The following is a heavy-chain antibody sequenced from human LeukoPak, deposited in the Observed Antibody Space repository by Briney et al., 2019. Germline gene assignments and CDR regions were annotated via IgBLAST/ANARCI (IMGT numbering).Heavy chain of an antibody. V-gene: IGHV3-66*03. Sequence: PGGSLRLSCTVSGFTVISNSMSWVRQAPGKGLEWVSFIYSDNTHYADSVKGRFTISRDNSKNTLYLQMNSLRAEDTAVYYCARVSPNTVTTLQYFDYWGQGTLVTVSS. CDR1: GFTVISNS. CDR2: IYSDNT. J-gene: IGHJ4*02. CDR3: ARVSPNTVTTLQYFDY. D-gene: IGHD4-17*01.